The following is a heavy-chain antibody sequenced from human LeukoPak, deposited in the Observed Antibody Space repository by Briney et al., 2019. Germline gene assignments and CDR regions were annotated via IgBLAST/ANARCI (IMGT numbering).Heavy chain of an antibody. CDR2: MNPNSGNT. Sequence: ASVKVSXKASGYTFTSYDINWVRQATGQGLEWMGWMNPNSGNTGYAQKFQGRVTMTRNTSISTAYMELSSLRSGDTAVYYCARVYYDFWSGYFLVDPWGQGTLVTVSS. D-gene: IGHD3-3*01. CDR1: GYTFTSYD. J-gene: IGHJ5*02. V-gene: IGHV1-8*01. CDR3: ARVYYDFWSGYFLVDP.